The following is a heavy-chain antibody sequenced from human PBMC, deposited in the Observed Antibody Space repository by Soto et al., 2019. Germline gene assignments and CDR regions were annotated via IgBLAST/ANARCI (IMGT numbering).Heavy chain of an antibody. V-gene: IGHV4-31*03. D-gene: IGHD2-21*01. CDR3: AASCVGCGGFNYYGMDV. CDR1: GGSISSGGYY. Sequence: QVQLQESGPGLVKPSQTLSLTCTVSGGSISSGGYYWSWIRQHPGKGLEWIGYIYYSGSTYYNPSLKSRVTISVDTSKNQFSLKLSSVSAADTAVYYCAASCVGCGGFNYYGMDVWGHGTTVTVSS. J-gene: IGHJ6*02. CDR2: IYYSGST.